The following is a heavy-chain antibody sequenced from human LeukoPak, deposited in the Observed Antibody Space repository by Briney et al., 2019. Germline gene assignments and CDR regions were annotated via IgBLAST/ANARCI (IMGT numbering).Heavy chain of an antibody. V-gene: IGHV3-20*04. CDR2: INWNGGST. J-gene: IGHJ4*02. CDR1: GFSVEDYG. Sequence: PGGSLRLSCAASGFSVEDYGMSWVRQAPGKGLEWVSGINWNGGSTGYAESVKGRFTISRDNAKTSLYLQMNSLRAEDTAVYYCARHLSGVTGYTYGRGIDYWGQGTLVTVSS. D-gene: IGHD5-18*01. CDR3: ARHLSGVTGYTYGRGIDY.